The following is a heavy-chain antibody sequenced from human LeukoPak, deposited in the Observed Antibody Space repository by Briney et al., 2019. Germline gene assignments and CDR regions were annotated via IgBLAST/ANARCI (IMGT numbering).Heavy chain of an antibody. CDR2: INHSGST. CDR3: ARGRRGYSSFYYYYMDV. D-gene: IGHD6-13*01. CDR1: GGSFSGYY. Sequence: SEILSLTCAVYGGSFSGYYWSWIRQPPGKGLEWIGEINHSGSTNYNPSLKSRVTISVDTSKNQFSLKLSSVTAADTAVYYCARGRRGYSSFYYYYMDVWGKGTTVTVSS. J-gene: IGHJ6*03. V-gene: IGHV4-34*01.